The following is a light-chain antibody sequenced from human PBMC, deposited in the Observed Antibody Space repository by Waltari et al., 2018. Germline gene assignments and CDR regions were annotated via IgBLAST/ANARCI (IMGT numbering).Light chain of an antibody. Sequence: AIQMTQSPSSLSASVGDRVLITCRASQDIGNDLAWFQQKPVKAPMLLIYAAATLHSGVPSRFSGSGAGTDFTRTVSSLQAEDVATYYCLQDFSYPRTFGQGTRVDIK. CDR3: LQDFSYPRT. CDR2: AAA. J-gene: IGKJ1*01. V-gene: IGKV1-6*01. CDR1: QDIGND.